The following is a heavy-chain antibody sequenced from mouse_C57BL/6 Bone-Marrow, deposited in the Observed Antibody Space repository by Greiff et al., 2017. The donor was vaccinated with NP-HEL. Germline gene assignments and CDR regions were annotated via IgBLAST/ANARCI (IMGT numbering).Heavy chain of an antibody. V-gene: IGHV14-3*01. CDR1: GFNIKNTY. CDR2: IDPANGNT. D-gene: IGHD1-1*01. CDR3: ARSAYGSSEK. J-gene: IGHJ2*01. Sequence: VQLKESVSYLVRPGASVKLSCTASGFNIKNTYMHWVKQRHEHGPYWLPPIDPANGNTKSAPKFQGKATITADTSSNTAYLQLSSLTSEDTAIYYCARSAYGSSEKWGQSTTLTVSS.